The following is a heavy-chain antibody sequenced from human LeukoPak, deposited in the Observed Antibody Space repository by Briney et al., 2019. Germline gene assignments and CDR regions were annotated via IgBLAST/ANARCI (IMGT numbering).Heavy chain of an antibody. D-gene: IGHD2-2*02. J-gene: IGHJ3*02. CDR2: IYTSGST. V-gene: IGHV4-4*07. CDR3: ARVQKDTEIPLPHAFDI. Sequence: SGTLSLTCTVSGGSISSYYWSWIRQPPGKGQEWIGRIYTSGSTNDSPSLKSRVTMSVDTSNKQFSLKLSSVPAANTAVYYCARVQKDTEIPLPHAFDIWGRGTMVTVSS. CDR1: GGSISSYY.